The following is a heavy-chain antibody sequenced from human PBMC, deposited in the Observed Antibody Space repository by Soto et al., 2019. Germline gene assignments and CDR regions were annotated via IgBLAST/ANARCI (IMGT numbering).Heavy chain of an antibody. J-gene: IGHJ4*02. D-gene: IGHD6-19*01. V-gene: IGHV1-18*01. Sequence: DSVKVSCKASGYTFTSYGISWVRQAPGQGLEWMGWISAYNGNTNYAQKLQGRVTMTTDTSTSTAYMELRSLRSDDTAVYYCTRPRLVRLVDYRCQGTLRTVSS. CDR3: TRPRLVRLVDY. CDR1: GYTFTSYG. CDR2: ISAYNGNT.